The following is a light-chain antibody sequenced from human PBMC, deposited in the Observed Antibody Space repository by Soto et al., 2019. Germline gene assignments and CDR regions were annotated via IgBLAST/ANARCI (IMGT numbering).Light chain of an antibody. J-gene: IGKJ5*01. CDR2: DAF. CDR3: QQHKLWPPIT. CDR1: QSVETY. V-gene: IGKV3-11*01. Sequence: EIVLTQSPAALSLSPGERATLSCRTSQSVETYLAWYQQKPVQAPRRLIYDAFNRATGIPARFSGSGSGTDFTLTISSLEPEDFAVSDYQQHKLWPPITFGQGTRLDIK.